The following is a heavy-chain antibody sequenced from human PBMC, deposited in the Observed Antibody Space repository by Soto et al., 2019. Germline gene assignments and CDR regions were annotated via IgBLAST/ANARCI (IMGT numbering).Heavy chain of an antibody. D-gene: IGHD3-3*01. CDR1: GIRFSDSG. J-gene: IGHJ4*02. CDR2: IRYDGSKI. V-gene: IGHV3-30*02. Sequence: GGSLRLSCAASGIRFSDSGMHWVRQAPGKGLEWVALIRYDGSKIYYIDSVKGRFTISRDNSKNTLYLQMNSLRVEDTAKYYCASTTAVKLRLDYWGQGTPVTVSS. CDR3: ASTTAVKLRLDY.